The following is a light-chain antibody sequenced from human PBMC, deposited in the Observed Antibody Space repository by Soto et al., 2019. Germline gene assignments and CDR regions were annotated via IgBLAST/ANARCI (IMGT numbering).Light chain of an antibody. Sequence: EIVLTQSPGTLSLSPGERATLSCRASQSVSCSFLAWYQQKPGQAPRLLIYGASSRATGIPDRFSGSGSGTDVTPTISRQEPEDVAVYYCQQYGSSPLTFGGGTKVEIK. V-gene: IGKV3-20*01. CDR1: QSVSCSF. CDR2: GAS. CDR3: QQYGSSPLT. J-gene: IGKJ4*01.